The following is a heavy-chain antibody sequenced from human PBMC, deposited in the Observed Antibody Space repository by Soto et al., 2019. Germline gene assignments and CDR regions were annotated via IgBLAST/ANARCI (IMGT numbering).Heavy chain of an antibody. Sequence: GGSLRLSCEAPGVNIGGYGMHWIRQAPGRGLEWVAVVSQDGTVQRYLDAVKGRFYISRDNPKNTVFLQMYRLSAEDTAVYFCAKEFQRDVHAFDLWGQGAVVTVSS. CDR3: AKEFQRDVHAFDL. CDR1: GVNIGGYG. J-gene: IGHJ3*01. CDR2: VSQDGTVQ. V-gene: IGHV3-30*18.